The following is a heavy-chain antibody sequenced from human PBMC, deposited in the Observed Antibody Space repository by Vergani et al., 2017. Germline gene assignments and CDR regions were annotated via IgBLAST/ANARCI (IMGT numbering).Heavy chain of an antibody. D-gene: IGHD3-22*01. CDR2: ISSDGGST. CDR1: GFTFSTYA. CDR3: AGPQGTSAYYYGGFDY. Sequence: EVLLVESGGDLVQPGGSLRLSCEASGFTFSTYAMTWVRQAPGKGLEWVSTISSDGGSTYYADSVKGRFTISRDNSKNTLSLQMNSLTAEDTAIYYCAGPQGTSAYYYGGFDYWGQGILVTVSS. V-gene: IGHV3-23*04. J-gene: IGHJ4*02.